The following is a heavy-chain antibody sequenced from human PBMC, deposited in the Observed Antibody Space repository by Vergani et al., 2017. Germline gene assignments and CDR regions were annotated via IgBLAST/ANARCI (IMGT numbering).Heavy chain of an antibody. Sequence: QVQLVQSGAEVKKPGASVKVSCKASGYTFTGYYMHWVRQAPGQGLEWMGWINPNSGGTNYAQKFQGRVTMTRDTSISTAYMELSRLRSDDTAVYYCARGGLYYYGSGSGRIDYWGQGTLVTDSS. D-gene: IGHD3-10*01. J-gene: IGHJ4*02. V-gene: IGHV1-2*02. CDR3: ARGGLYYYGSGSGRIDY. CDR1: GYTFTGYY. CDR2: INPNSGGT.